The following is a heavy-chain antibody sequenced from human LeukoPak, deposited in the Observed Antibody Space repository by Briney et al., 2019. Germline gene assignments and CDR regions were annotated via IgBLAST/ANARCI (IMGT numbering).Heavy chain of an antibody. CDR2: IRYDGSNK. J-gene: IGHJ4*02. D-gene: IGHD2-2*01. Sequence: PGGSLRLSCAASGFTFSSYGMHWVRQVPGKGLEWVAFIRYDGSNKYYADSVKGRFTISRDNSKNTVYLQMNSLRAEDTAVYYCAAPGVPAATYYFDYWGQGTPVTVSS. CDR1: GFTFSSYG. V-gene: IGHV3-30*02. CDR3: AAPGVPAATYYFDY.